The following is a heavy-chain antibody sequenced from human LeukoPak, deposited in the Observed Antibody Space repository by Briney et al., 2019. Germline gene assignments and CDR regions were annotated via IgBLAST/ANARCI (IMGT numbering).Heavy chain of an antibody. CDR2: ISRSGDST. CDR1: GFTFGGYA. J-gene: IGHJ4*02. D-gene: IGHD3-9*01. Sequence: GGSLRLSCAASGFTFGGYAMSWVRQAPGKGLEWVSAISRSGDSTYYADSVKGRFTISRDNSKSTLYLQMSSLRAEDTAVYHCANVFFDILYGRFDYGGQGSLVTVSS. V-gene: IGHV3-23*01. CDR3: ANVFFDILYGRFDY.